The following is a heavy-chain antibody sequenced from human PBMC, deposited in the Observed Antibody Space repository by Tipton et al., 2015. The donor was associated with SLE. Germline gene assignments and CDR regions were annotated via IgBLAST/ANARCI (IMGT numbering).Heavy chain of an antibody. V-gene: IGHV4-59*01. CDR1: GGSINHYY. Sequence: GLVKPSETLTLTCTVSGGSINHYYWSWIRQPPGKGLEWIAYIHYSGSASYNPSLKSRVTMSVDTSKNQFSLKLTSVTAADTAVYYCARDPSTVTSDPYYGMDVWGQGTSVTVSS. CDR3: ARDPSTVTSDPYYGMDV. D-gene: IGHD4-17*01. CDR2: IHYSGSA. J-gene: IGHJ6*02.